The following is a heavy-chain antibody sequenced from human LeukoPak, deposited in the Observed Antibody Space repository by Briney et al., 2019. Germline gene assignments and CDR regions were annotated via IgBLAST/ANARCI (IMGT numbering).Heavy chain of an antibody. V-gene: IGHV4-34*01. CDR3: ARGVSPKGMGGRRFDY. J-gene: IGHJ4*02. Sequence: SETLSLTCAVYGGSFSGYYWSWIRQPPGEGLEWIGEIHHSGRTNYNPSLKSRVTISVDTSKNQFSLKLSFVTAADTAVYYCARGVSPKGMGGRRFDYWGQGTLVTVSS. CDR2: IHHSGRT. D-gene: IGHD1-26*01. CDR1: GGSFSGYY.